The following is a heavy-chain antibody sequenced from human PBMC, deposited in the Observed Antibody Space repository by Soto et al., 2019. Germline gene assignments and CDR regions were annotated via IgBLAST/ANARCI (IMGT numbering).Heavy chain of an antibody. Sequence: QSGGSLRLSCAASGFTFSSYAMHWVRQAPGKGLEWVAVISYDGSNKYYADSVKGRFTISRDNSKNTLYLQMNSLRAEDTAVYYCARDEVVAATPGYYYYGMDVWGQGTTVTVSS. D-gene: IGHD2-15*01. CDR2: ISYDGSNK. J-gene: IGHJ6*02. CDR3: ARDEVVAATPGYYYYGMDV. CDR1: GFTFSSYA. V-gene: IGHV3-30-3*01.